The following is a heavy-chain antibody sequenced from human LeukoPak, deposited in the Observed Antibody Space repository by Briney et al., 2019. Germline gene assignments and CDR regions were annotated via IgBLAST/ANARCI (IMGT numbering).Heavy chain of an antibody. V-gene: IGHV1-8*03. CDR1: GYTFTSYD. J-gene: IGHJ4*02. CDR3: AIRPSCSSNSCYRDRPFDY. CDR2: MNPNSGNT. Sequence: ASVKVSCKASGYTFTSYDINWVRPATGQGLEWMGWMNPNSGNTGYALKFQGRVTITRNTSISTAYMELNSLRSEDTAVYYCAIRPSCSSNSCYRDRPFDYWGQGTLVTVSS. D-gene: IGHD2-2*01.